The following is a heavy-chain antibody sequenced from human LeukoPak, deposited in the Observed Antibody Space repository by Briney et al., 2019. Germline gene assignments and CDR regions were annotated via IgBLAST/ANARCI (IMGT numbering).Heavy chain of an antibody. Sequence: GGSLRLSCAASGFTFSNFAMYWVRQAPGKELEWVAVISYDGNSENYADSVKGRFTISRDNSKNTLFLQMNSLRDEDTAVYYCARITSFYYFDYWGQGTLVTVSS. D-gene: IGHD1-20*01. V-gene: IGHV3-30-3*01. J-gene: IGHJ4*02. CDR2: ISYDGNSE. CDR3: ARITSFYYFDY. CDR1: GFTFSNFA.